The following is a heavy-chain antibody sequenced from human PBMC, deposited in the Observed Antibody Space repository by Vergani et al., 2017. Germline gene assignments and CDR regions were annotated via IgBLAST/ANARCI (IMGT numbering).Heavy chain of an antibody. CDR3: GIGDYGSGSYPLC. D-gene: IGHD3-10*01. CDR1: GITFTSYY. Sequence: QVHLAQSEAGVRKSGASVSLSCRVSGITFTSYYIHWVRQAPGQGPDGMGWLNPHPGNPKYGQEFQGRVTMTGDTSIRTTYMEVTGLRPDDTAVFYCGIGDYGSGSYPLCWGRGALLAVSS. CDR2: LNPHPGNP. V-gene: IGHV1-2*02. J-gene: IGHJ4*02.